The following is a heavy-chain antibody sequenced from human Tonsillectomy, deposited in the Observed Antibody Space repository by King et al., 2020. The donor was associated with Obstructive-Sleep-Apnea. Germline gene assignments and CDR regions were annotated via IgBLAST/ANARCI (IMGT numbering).Heavy chain of an antibody. CDR3: SRVISHGDYDISNWHFDL. Sequence: VQLVESGGGLVQPGGSLRLSCAASGFTFISYWMHWVRQAPGKGLVWVSRIYSDGSSTTYADSLMVRFTISRANAKNTLHLQMNSLRAEATAVYFCSRVISHGDYDISNWHFDLWGRGTLVTVSS. D-gene: IGHD4-17*01. CDR1: GFTFISYW. V-gene: IGHV3-74*01. CDR2: IYSDGSST. J-gene: IGHJ2*01.